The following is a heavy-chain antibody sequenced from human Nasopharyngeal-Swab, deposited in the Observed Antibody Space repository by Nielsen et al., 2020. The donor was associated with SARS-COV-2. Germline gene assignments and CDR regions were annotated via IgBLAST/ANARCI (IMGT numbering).Heavy chain of an antibody. Sequence: EGSLRLSWAAAGLTFSCYAMSWVRQAPEKGLEWVSAISGSGGSTYYADSVNGRFSISIDKSRNTLYLQMNSLRAEDLSVYYCAKQLLWFGELLDMFDYWGQGTLVTVSS. CDR2: ISGSGGST. CDR3: AKQLLWFGELLDMFDY. J-gene: IGHJ4*02. CDR1: GLTFSCYA. D-gene: IGHD3-10*01. V-gene: IGHV3-23*01.